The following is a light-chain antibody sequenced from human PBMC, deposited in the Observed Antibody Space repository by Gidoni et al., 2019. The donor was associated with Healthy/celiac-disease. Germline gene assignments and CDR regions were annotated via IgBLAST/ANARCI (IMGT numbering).Light chain of an antibody. CDR3: QHYNSYSQT. CDR2: KAS. J-gene: IGKJ2*01. Sequence: EIQMTQSPSTLSASVGDRVTITCRASQSISSWLAWYQQKPGKAPKLLIYKASSLESGVPSRFSGSGAGTEFTLTISSLQPDDFATYYCQHYNSYSQTFGQXTKLEIK. CDR1: QSISSW. V-gene: IGKV1-5*03.